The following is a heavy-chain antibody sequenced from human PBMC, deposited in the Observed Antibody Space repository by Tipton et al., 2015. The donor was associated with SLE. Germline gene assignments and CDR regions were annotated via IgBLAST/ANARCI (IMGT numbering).Heavy chain of an antibody. V-gene: IGHV4-31*03. CDR1: GVSISSDGYN. D-gene: IGHD6-19*01. CDR3: ARDVDRWLFRD. Sequence: TLSLTCTVSGVSISSDGYNWSWIRQHPGKGLEWIGYIYYRGSTSYKPSLKSRVTRSVDPSKNQFSLKLSSVTAADTALYYCARDVDRWLFRDWGQGTLVTVSS. J-gene: IGHJ4*02. CDR2: IYYRGST.